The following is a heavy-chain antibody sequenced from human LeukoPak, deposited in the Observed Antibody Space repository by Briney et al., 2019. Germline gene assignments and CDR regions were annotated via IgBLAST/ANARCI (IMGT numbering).Heavy chain of an antibody. CDR1: GYTFISNG. CDR3: ARDPLSSTTSQNWFDP. CDR2: VSGYNGNT. V-gene: IGHV1-18*01. J-gene: IGHJ5*02. Sequence: ASVTVSCKASGYTFISNGISWVRQAPGQGLEWMGWVSGYNGNTNYAQKFQGRVTMTTDTSTSTAYMELKSLRSDDTAVYYCARDPLSSTTSQNWFDPWGQGTLVTVSS. D-gene: IGHD2-2*01.